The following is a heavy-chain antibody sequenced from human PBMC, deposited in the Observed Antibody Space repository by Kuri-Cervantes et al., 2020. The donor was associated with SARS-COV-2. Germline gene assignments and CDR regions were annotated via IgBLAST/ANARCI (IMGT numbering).Heavy chain of an antibody. Sequence: GGSLRLSCAASGFTFSSYGMHWVRQAPGKGLEWVSSISSSSSYIYYADSVKGRFTISRDNAKNSLYLQMNSLRAEDTAVYYCARVKLTGSMRAFDYWGQGTLVTVSS. CDR2: ISSSSSYI. J-gene: IGHJ4*02. D-gene: IGHD3-9*01. CDR1: GFTFSSYG. V-gene: IGHV3-21*01. CDR3: ARVKLTGSMRAFDY.